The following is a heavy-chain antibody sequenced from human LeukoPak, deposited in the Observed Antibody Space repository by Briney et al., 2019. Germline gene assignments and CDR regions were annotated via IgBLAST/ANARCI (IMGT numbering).Heavy chain of an antibody. CDR2: FSGSGGST. Sequence: GGSLRLSCAASGFTFSSYAMSWVRQAPGKGLECLSGFSGSGGSTYYADSVKGRFTISRDNSKNTLYLQMNSLRAEDTAVYYCAKPYYYDSSGYPYYFDYWGQGTLVTVSS. CDR3: AKPYYYDSSGYPYYFDY. CDR1: GFTFSSYA. J-gene: IGHJ4*02. V-gene: IGHV3-23*01. D-gene: IGHD3-22*01.